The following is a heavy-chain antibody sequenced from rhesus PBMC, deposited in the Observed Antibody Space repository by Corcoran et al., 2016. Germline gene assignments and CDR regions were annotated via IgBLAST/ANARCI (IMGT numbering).Heavy chain of an antibody. J-gene: IGHJ4*01. V-gene: IGHV4-127*01. CDR1: GYSLSSGYG. CDR3: ARDRDTALDY. D-gene: IGHD5-12*01. Sequence: QVQLQESGPGLVKPSETLSLTCAVSGYSLSSGYGWGWIRQPPGKGLEWIGQIYGGSGSTYYNPSLKSRVTVSKDTSKNQVSLKLSSVTAADTAVYYCARDRDTALDYWGQGVLVTVSS. CDR2: IYGGSGST.